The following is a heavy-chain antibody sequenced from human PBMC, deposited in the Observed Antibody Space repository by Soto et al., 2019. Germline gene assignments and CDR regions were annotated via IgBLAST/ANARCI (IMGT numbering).Heavy chain of an antibody. CDR1: GYTFTSYG. CDR3: ARDRDELRYFDWLLSIDYYYAMDV. CDR2: ISAYNGNT. J-gene: IGHJ6*02. Sequence: ASVKVSCKASGYTFTSYGISWVRQAPGQGLEWMGWISAYNGNTNYAQKLQGRVTMTTDTSTSTAYMELRSLRSDDTAVYYCARDRDELRYFDWLLSIDYYYAMDVWGQGTTVTVSS. V-gene: IGHV1-18*04. D-gene: IGHD3-9*01.